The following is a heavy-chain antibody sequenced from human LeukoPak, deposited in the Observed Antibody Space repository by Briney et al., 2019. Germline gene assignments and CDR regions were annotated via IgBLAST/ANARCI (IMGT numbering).Heavy chain of an antibody. V-gene: IGHV4-39*01. CDR3: ARQHSSGWYRRTFDY. J-gene: IGHJ4*02. D-gene: IGHD6-19*01. Sequence: PSETLSLTCTVSGGSISSSSYYWGWIRQPPGKGLEWIGSIYYSGSTYYNPSLKSRVTISVDTFKNQFSLKLSSVTAADTAVYYCARQHSSGWYRRTFDYWGQGTLVTVSS. CDR2: IYYSGST. CDR1: GGSISSSSYY.